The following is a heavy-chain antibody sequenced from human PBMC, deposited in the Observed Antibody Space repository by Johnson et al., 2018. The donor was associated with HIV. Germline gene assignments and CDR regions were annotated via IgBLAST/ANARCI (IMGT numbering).Heavy chain of an antibody. CDR2: ISSSGTTV. J-gene: IGHJ3*02. Sequence: QMLLVESGGGLVKPGGSLRLSCAASGFTFSDYYMGWIRQTPGKGLEWVSYISSSGTTVYYADSVKGRFSISRDNAKHSLYLQMNSLRAEDTAVYYCARYRGYWDAFDIWGQGTMVTVSS. D-gene: IGHD3-22*01. V-gene: IGHV3-11*04. CDR3: ARYRGYWDAFDI. CDR1: GFTFSDYY.